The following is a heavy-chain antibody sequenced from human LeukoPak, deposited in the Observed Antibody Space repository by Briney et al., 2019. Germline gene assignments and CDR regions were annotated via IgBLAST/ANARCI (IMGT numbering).Heavy chain of an antibody. CDR3: AKGSAYCGGDCYILQH. Sequence: PGGSLRLSCAASGFTFSSYAMSWVRQAPGKGLEWVSAISSSGWRTYYADSVKGRFTISRDNSKNTLYLQMNSLRAEDTAVYYCAKGSAYCGGDCYILQHWGQGTLVTVSS. D-gene: IGHD2-21*02. J-gene: IGHJ1*01. CDR1: GFTFSSYA. V-gene: IGHV3-23*01. CDR2: ISSSGWRT.